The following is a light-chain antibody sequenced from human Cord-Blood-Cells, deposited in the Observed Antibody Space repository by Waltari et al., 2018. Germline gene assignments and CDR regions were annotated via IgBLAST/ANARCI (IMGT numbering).Light chain of an antibody. J-gene: IGLJ1*01. CDR2: DVS. Sequence: QSALTQPASVSGSPGQSSPISCTGTISDFGGYNYVSWYQQHPGKAPKLLLYDVSNRPSGVSNRFSRSKSGNTASLTISGLQAEDEADYYCSSYTSSSTLDFGTGTKVTVL. CDR1: ISDFGGYNY. CDR3: SSYTSSSTLD. V-gene: IGLV2-14*01.